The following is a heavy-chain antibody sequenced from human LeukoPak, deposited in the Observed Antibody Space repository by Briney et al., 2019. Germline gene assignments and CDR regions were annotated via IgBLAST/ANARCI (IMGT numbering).Heavy chain of an antibody. D-gene: IGHD3-22*01. V-gene: IGHV3-48*03. CDR3: ASGSGSYWYFDL. CDR1: GVTFSSYE. CDR2: ISSSGSTT. J-gene: IGHJ2*01. Sequence: PGGSLRLSCAASGVTFSSYEMNWVRQAPGKGLEWVSYISSSGSTTYYADSVKGRFTISRDNAKNSLYLQMNSLRAEATAVYYCASGSGSYWYFDLWGRGTLVTVSS.